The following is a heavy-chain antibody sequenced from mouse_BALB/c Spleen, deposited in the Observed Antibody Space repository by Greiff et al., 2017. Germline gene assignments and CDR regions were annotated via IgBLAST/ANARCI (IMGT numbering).Heavy chain of an antibody. Sequence: EVQGVESGGGLVKPGGSLKLSCAASGFTFSSYTMSWVRQTPEKRLEWVATISSGGSYTYYPDSVKGRFTISRDNAKNTLYLQMSSLKSEDTAMYYCTRVYYGSSYVHFDVWGAGTTVTVSS. V-gene: IGHV5-6-4*01. D-gene: IGHD1-1*01. CDR3: TRVYYGSSYVHFDV. CDR2: ISSGGSYT. J-gene: IGHJ1*01. CDR1: GFTFSSYT.